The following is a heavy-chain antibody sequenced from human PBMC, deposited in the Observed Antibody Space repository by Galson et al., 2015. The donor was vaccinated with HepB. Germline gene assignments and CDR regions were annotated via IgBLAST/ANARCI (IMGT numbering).Heavy chain of an antibody. CDR2: ISSGDSFI. CDR1: GFTLSSYN. CDR3: ARDSRAYYYWPSYGFDI. Sequence: SLRLSCAASGFTLSSYNMNWVRQAPGKGLEWVSYISSGDSFIYYADSVKGRFTISRDNAKNSLFLQMSSLRAEDTAVYYCARDSRAYYYWPSYGFDIWVPLTMVTVSS. D-gene: IGHD3-10*01. V-gene: IGHV3-48*03. J-gene: IGHJ3*02.